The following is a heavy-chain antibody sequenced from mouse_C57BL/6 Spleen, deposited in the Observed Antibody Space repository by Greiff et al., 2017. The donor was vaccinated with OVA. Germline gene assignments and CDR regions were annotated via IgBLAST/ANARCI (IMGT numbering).Heavy chain of an antibody. J-gene: IGHJ3*01. CDR2: IWSDGST. CDR3: ARVYDGYPAWFAY. V-gene: IGHV2-6*03. D-gene: IGHD2-3*01. CDR1: GFSLTSYG. Sequence: QVQLKESGPGLVAPSQSLSITCTVSGFSLTSYGVHWVRQPPGKGLEWLVVIWSDGSTTYNSAPKSRLSISKDNSKSQVSLKMNSLQTDDTAMYYCARVYDGYPAWFAYWGQGTLVTVSA.